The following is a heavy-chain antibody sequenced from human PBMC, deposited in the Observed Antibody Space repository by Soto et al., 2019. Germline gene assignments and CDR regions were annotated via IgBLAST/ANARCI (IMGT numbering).Heavy chain of an antibody. D-gene: IGHD6-13*01. CDR2: IDPSDSYT. J-gene: IGHJ6*02. CDR3: ATMGVAAAGPYGMDV. Sequence: GESLKISCKGSGYSFTSYWISWVRQMPGKGLEWMGRIDPSDSYTNYSPSFQGHVTISTDKSISTAYLHWSSLKASDTAMYYCATMGVAAAGPYGMDVWGQGTTVTVSS. CDR1: GYSFTSYW. V-gene: IGHV5-10-1*01.